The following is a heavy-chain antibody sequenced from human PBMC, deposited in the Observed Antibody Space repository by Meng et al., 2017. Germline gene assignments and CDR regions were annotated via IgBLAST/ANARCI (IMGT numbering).Heavy chain of an antibody. CDR1: GGSISSSNW. Sequence: PLQESGPGSVDACGTLSFTCAASGGSISSSNWWSWVRQPPGKGLEWIGEIYHSGSTNYNPSLKSRVTISVYKSKNQFSLKLSSVTAADTAVYYCARDTNGYCSGGSCYALVNWGQGTLVTVSS. D-gene: IGHD2-15*01. J-gene: IGHJ4*02. V-gene: IGHV4-4*02. CDR3: ARDTNGYCSGGSCYALVN. CDR2: IYHSGST.